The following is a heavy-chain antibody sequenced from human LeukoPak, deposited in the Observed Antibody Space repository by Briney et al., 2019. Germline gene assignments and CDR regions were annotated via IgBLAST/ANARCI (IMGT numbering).Heavy chain of an antibody. Sequence: GGSLRLSCAASGFTFSSYWMSWVRQAPGKGLEWVANIKQDGSEKYYVDSVKGRFTISRDNAKNSLYLQMNSLRAEDTAVYYCARVVPAAKLYYYGMDVWGKGTTVTVSS. CDR1: GFTFSSYW. J-gene: IGHJ6*04. D-gene: IGHD2-2*01. CDR2: IKQDGSEK. V-gene: IGHV3-7*03. CDR3: ARVVPAAKLYYYGMDV.